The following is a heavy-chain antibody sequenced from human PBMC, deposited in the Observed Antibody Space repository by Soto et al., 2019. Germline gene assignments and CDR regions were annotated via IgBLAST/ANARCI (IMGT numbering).Heavy chain of an antibody. D-gene: IGHD3-9*01. V-gene: IGHV3-13*01. Sequence: EVQLVESGGGLVQPGGSLRLSCAASGFTLSSYDIHWVRQATGEGLAWVSGIGSGGDTHYADSVKGRFIISREDGKNSLSLQMNKLRVWDTAVYYCTRKTPPTGMEVWGQGATVTVSS. CDR2: IGSGGDT. CDR3: TRKTPPTGMEV. J-gene: IGHJ6*02. CDR1: GFTLSSYD.